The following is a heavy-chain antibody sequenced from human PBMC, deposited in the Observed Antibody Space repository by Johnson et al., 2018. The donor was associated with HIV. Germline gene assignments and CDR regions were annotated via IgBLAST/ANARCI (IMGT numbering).Heavy chain of an antibody. J-gene: IGHJ3*02. Sequence: VQLVESGGGLIQPGRSLRLSCAASGFTFSSYAMHWVRQAPGKGLEWVSYISNSGSTINYADSVKGRFTISRDNAKNSLYLQMNSLRAEDTAVYYCARLIVGAPGAFDIWGQGTVVTVSS. D-gene: IGHD1-26*01. CDR1: GFTFSSYA. CDR2: ISNSGSTI. V-gene: IGHV3-48*04. CDR3: ARLIVGAPGAFDI.